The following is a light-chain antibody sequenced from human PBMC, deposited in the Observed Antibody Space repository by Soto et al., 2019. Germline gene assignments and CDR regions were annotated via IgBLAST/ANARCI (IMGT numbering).Light chain of an antibody. V-gene: IGLV2-14*01. CDR2: EVS. Sequence: QSALTQPASVSGSPGQSITISCTGTSSDVGAYNYVSWYQQRPGKAPKLVISEVSNRPSGVSNRFSGSKSGNTASLTISGLQAEDEANYYCCSYTDINTRVFGGGTKVTVL. CDR1: SSDVGAYNY. CDR3: CSYTDINTRV. J-gene: IGLJ3*02.